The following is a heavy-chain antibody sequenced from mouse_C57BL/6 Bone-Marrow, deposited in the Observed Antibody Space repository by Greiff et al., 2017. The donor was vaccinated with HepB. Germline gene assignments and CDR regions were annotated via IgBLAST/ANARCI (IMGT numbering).Heavy chain of an antibody. D-gene: IGHD4-1*01. J-gene: IGHJ3*01. CDR1: GYTFTSYW. CDR2: IDPTDSET. Sequence: QVQLQQPGAELVRPGSSVKLSCKASGYTFTSYWMHWVKQRPIQGLEWIGNIDPTDSETHYNQKFKDKATLTVDKSSSTAYMQLSSLTSEDSAVYYCAREDFTGDAYGGQGTLVTVSA. CDR3: AREDFTGDAY. V-gene: IGHV1-52*01.